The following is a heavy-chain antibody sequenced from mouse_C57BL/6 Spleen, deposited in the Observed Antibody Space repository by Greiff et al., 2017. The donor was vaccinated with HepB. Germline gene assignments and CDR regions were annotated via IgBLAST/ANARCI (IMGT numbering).Heavy chain of an antibody. CDR1: GFTFSSYT. D-gene: IGHD2-4*01. J-gene: IGHJ1*03. CDR2: ISGGGGNT. V-gene: IGHV5-9*01. Sequence: EVKVEESGGGLVKPGGSLKLSCAASGFTFSSYTMSWVRQTPEKRLEWVATISGGGGNTYYPDSVKGRFTISRDNAKNTLYLQMSSLRSEDTALYYCARQRGDYDWYFDVWGTGTTVTVSS. CDR3: ARQRGDYDWYFDV.